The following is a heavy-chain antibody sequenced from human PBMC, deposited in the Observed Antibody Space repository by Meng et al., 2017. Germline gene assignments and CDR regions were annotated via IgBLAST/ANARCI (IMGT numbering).Heavy chain of an antibody. CDR1: AGPISRSSDD. V-gene: IGHV4-39*07. J-gene: IGHJ5*02. Sequence: GRGLGNLWEPLSLPRTVSAGPISRSSDDWGWIRQPPGKGLEWIGSIYYSGSTYYNPSLKSRVTISVDTSKNQFSLKLSSVTAADTAVYYCASLRIAVAGINWFDPWGQGTLVTVSS. CDR2: IYYSGST. CDR3: ASLRIAVAGINWFDP. D-gene: IGHD6-19*01.